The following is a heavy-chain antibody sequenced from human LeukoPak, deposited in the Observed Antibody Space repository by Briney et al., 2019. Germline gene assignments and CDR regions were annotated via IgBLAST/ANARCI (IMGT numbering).Heavy chain of an antibody. CDR2: INHSGST. Sequence: SETLSLTCAVYGGSFSGYYWSWIRQPPGKGLDWIGEINHSGSTNYNPSLKSRVTISVDTSKNQFSLKLSSVTAADTAVYYCARGRRGSGSSYFGYWGQGTLVTVSS. J-gene: IGHJ4*02. CDR1: GGSFSGYY. D-gene: IGHD3-10*01. V-gene: IGHV4-34*01. CDR3: ARGRRGSGSSYFGY.